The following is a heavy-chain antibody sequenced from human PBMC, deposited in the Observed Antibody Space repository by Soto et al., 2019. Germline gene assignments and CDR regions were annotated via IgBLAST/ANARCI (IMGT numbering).Heavy chain of an antibody. CDR2: ISWDGGST. CDR1: GFTFDDYT. V-gene: IGHV3-43*01. CDR3: AKGGHGSGSYYYFDY. D-gene: IGHD3-10*01. Sequence: GGSLRLSCAASGFTFDDYTMHWVRQAPGKGLEWVSLISWDGGSTYYADSVKGRLTISRENSKNSLYLQMNSLRTEDTALYYCAKGGHGSGSYYYFDYWGQGTLVTVSS. J-gene: IGHJ4*02.